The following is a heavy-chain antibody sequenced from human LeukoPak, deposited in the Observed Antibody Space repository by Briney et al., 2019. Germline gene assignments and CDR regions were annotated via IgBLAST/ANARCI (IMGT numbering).Heavy chain of an antibody. J-gene: IGHJ6*02. D-gene: IGHD3-10*01. CDR3: ARRIAYGSVSYYSSYYYYYGMDV. Sequence: VKVSCKASGGTFSSYAISWVRQAPGQGLEWMGGIIPIFGTANYAQKFQGRVTITADESTSTAYMELSSLRSEDTAVYYCARRIAYGSVSYYSSYYYYYGMDVWGQGTTVTVSS. CDR1: GGTFSSYA. CDR2: IIPIFGTA. V-gene: IGHV1-69*13.